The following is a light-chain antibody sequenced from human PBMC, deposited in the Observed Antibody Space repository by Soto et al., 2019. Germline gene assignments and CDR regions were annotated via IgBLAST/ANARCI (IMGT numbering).Light chain of an antibody. CDR3: SSYTSTSSVYV. V-gene: IGLV2-14*03. CDR1: SSDIGGYNY. J-gene: IGLJ1*01. Sequence: QSALTQPASVSGSPGQSITLSCTGTSSDIGGYNYVSWYQHHPGKAPKLIINDVINRPSGVSNRFSGSKSGNTASLTLSGLQAEDEADYYCSSYTSTSSVYVFGTGTKLTVL. CDR2: DVI.